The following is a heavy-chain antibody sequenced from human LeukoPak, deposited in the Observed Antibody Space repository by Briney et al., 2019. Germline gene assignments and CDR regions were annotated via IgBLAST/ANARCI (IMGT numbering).Heavy chain of an antibody. CDR1: GFTFSSYW. CDR3: ARGGGLDV. CDR2: INHNGNVN. V-gene: IGHV3-7*03. J-gene: IGHJ6*02. D-gene: IGHD3-16*01. Sequence: GGSLRLSCAASGFTFSSYWMNWARQAPGKGLEWGASINHNGNVNYYVDSVKGRFTISRDNAKNSLYLQMSNLRAEDTAVYFCARGGGLDVWGQGATVTVSS.